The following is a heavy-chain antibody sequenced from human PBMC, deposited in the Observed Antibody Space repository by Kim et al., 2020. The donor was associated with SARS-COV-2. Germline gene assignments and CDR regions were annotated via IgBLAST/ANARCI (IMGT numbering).Heavy chain of an antibody. CDR1: GFTFSGSA. CDR2: IRSKANSYAT. J-gene: IGHJ4*02. V-gene: IGHV3-73*01. CDR3: TRVRVGAYFSDY. D-gene: IGHD1-26*01. Sequence: GGSLRLSCAASGFTFSGSAMHWVRQASGKGLEWVGRIRSKANSYATAYAASVKGRFTISRDDSKNTAYLQMNSLKTEDTAVYYCTRVRVGAYFSDYWGQGTLVTVSS.